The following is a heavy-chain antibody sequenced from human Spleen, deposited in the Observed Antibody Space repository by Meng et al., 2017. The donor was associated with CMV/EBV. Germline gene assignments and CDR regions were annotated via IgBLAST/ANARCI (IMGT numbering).Heavy chain of an antibody. V-gene: IGHV3-30*02. D-gene: IGHD3-22*01. J-gene: IGHJ4*02. CDR3: AKDSHLYYYDSSGYFDY. CDR2: IRYDGSNK. Sequence: QVQLVEAGXGVVQPGXSLRLSCAASGFTFSSYGMHWVRQAPGKGLEWVAFIRYDGSNKYYADSVKGRFTISRDNSKNTLYLQMNSLRAEDTAVYYCAKDSHLYYYDSSGYFDYWGQGTLVTVSS. CDR1: GFTFSSYG.